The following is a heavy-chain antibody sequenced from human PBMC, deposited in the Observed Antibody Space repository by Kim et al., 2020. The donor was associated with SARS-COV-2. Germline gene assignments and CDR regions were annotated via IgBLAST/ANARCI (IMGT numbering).Heavy chain of an antibody. CDR2: INGVGADT. D-gene: IGHD6-19*01. Sequence: GGSLRLSCAASGFSFNTFSMTWVRQAPGKGLEWVSSINGVGADTYYADSVKGRFTISRDNSKNTLYLQINNLRAEDTAVYYCAKNFLTMAGPSDFWGQGTLVTVSS. CDR1: GFSFNTFS. J-gene: IGHJ4*02. V-gene: IGHV3-23*01. CDR3: AKNFLTMAGPSDF.